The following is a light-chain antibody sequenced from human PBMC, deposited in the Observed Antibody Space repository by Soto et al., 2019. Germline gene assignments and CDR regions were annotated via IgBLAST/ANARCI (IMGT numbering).Light chain of an antibody. CDR3: ATWDDDLYTPI. Sequence: QAVLTQPPSASGTPGQRVTISCSGSSSNIESDYVYWFQQLPGTAPKLLIYKNYQRPSGVPDRFSGSKSGTSASLAISGLRSDDEADYYCATWDDDLYTPIIGGGTKVTVL. J-gene: IGLJ2*01. V-gene: IGLV1-47*01. CDR2: KNY. CDR1: SSNIESDY.